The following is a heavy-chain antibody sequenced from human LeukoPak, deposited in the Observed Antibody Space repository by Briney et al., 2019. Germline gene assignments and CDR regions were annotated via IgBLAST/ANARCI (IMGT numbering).Heavy chain of an antibody. CDR1: GGTFSSYA. CDR2: IIPIFGTA. D-gene: IGHD3-10*01. V-gene: IGHV1-69*05. Sequence: ASVKVSCKASGGTFSSYAISWVRQAPGQGLEWMGRIIPIFGTANYAQKFQGRVTITTDASTSTAYMELSSMRSEDTAVYYCASIFRYGVDYWGQGTLVTVSS. CDR3: ASIFRYGVDY. J-gene: IGHJ4*02.